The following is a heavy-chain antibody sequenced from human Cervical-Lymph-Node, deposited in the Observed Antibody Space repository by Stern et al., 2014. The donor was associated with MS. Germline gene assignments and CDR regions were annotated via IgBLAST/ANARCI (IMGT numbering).Heavy chain of an antibody. V-gene: IGHV3-30*03. CDR2: ISFDGAKT. D-gene: IGHD6-19*01. Sequence: DQLVESGGGVVQPGRSLRLSCSPSGFAFSTYGMHWVRQAPGKGLEWVALISFDGAKTYYADSVKGRFTISRANPKNTLYLQMKSLRGEDTAVYYCARGSDWYPLDYWGQGTLVTVSS. J-gene: IGHJ4*02. CDR3: ARGSDWYPLDY. CDR1: GFAFSTYG.